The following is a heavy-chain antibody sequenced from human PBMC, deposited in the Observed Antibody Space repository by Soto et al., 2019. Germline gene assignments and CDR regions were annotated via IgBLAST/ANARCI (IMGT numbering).Heavy chain of an antibody. CDR1: GFTFSGYW. V-gene: IGHV3-74*01. CDR2: INGDGRTT. CDR3: ARAAYGEYWFDP. J-gene: IGHJ5*02. Sequence: EVQLVESGGGVVPPGGSLRLSCAASGFTFSGYWMHWVRQAPGKGLMWVSRINGDGRTTNYADSVKGRFTISRENAKNTLYLQMNSLRAEDTAVYYCARAAYGEYWFDPWGLGTLVTVSS. D-gene: IGHD4-17*01.